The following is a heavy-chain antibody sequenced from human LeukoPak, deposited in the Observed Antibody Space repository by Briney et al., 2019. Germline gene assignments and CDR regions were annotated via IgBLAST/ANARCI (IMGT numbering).Heavy chain of an antibody. J-gene: IGHJ5*02. D-gene: IGHD1-26*01. V-gene: IGHV4-39*01. CDR2: SYYSGST. CDR1: GGSISSSGYY. CDR3: ARHEYSGSYYGLSWFDP. Sequence: SETLSLTCTVSGGSISSSGYYWGWIRQPPGKGLEWIASSYYSGSTYYNPSLKSRVTISVDTSKNQLSLKLSTLTAADTAVYYCARHEYSGSYYGLSWFDPWGQGTLVTVSS.